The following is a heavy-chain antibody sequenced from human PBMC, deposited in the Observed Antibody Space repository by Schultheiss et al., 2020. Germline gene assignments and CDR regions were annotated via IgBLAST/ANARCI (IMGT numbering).Heavy chain of an antibody. Sequence: SETLSLTCTVSGGSISSSSYYWGWIRQPPGKGLEWIERIYTSGSTYYNPSLKSRVTISVDTSKNQFSLKLSSVTAADTAVYYCARRGMTTVKYFDYWGQGTLVTVSS. J-gene: IGHJ4*02. CDR2: IYTSGST. V-gene: IGHV4-39*01. D-gene: IGHD4-11*01. CDR3: ARRGMTTVKYFDY. CDR1: GGSISSSSYY.